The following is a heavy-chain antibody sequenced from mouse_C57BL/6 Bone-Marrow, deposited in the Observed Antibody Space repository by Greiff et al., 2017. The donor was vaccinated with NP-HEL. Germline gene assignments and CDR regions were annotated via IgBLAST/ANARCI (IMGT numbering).Heavy chain of an antibody. CDR2: INPEAGNT. V-gene: IGHV1-84*01. CDR3: ARRGLRPFDY. CDR1: GYTFTDYY. D-gene: IGHD1-2*01. Sequence: VQLQQSGPELVKPGASVKISCKASGYTFTDYYINWVKQRPGQGLEWIGWINPEAGNTKYNEKFKGKATLTADTSSSTACMQLSSLTSEDSAVYFCARRGLRPFDYWGQGTTLTVSS. J-gene: IGHJ2*01.